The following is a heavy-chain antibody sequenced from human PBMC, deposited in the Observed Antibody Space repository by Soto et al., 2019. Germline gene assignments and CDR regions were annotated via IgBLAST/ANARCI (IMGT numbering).Heavy chain of an antibody. CDR3: ARALNRDGFLGTGDSYFDY. V-gene: IGHV3-13*01. CDR2: IGTAGDT. D-gene: IGHD3-16*01. Sequence: GGSLRLSCAASGFTFSSYDMHWVRQATGKGLEWVSAIGTAGDTYYPGSVKGRFTISRENAKNSLYLQMNSLRAGDTAVYYCARALNRDGFLGTGDSYFDYWGQGTLVTVSS. CDR1: GFTFSSYD. J-gene: IGHJ4*02.